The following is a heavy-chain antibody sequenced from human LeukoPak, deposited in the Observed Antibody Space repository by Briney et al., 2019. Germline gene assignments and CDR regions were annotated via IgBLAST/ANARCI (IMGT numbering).Heavy chain of an antibody. CDR2: IIPILGIA. CDR3: ARDSSSWYPFDY. D-gene: IGHD6-13*01. V-gene: IGHV1-69*04. Sequence: SVKVSCKASGGTFSSYTISWVRQAPGQGLEWMGRIIPILGIANYAQKFQGRVTITADKSTSTAYMELSGLRSEDTAVYYCARDSSSWYPFDYWGQGTLVTVSS. CDR1: GGTFSSYT. J-gene: IGHJ4*02.